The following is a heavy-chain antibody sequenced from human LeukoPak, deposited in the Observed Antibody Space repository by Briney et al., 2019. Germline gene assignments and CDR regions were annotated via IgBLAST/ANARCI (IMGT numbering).Heavy chain of an antibody. CDR1: GFTFSSYG. J-gene: IGHJ4*02. CDR2: ISYDGSNK. CDR3: AKGEGWLPQSGSD. D-gene: IGHD5-24*01. V-gene: IGHV3-30*18. Sequence: GGSLRLSCAASGFTFSSYGMHWVRQAPGKRLEWVAVISYDGSNKYYADSVKGRFTISRDNSKNTLYLQMNSLRAEDTAVYYCAKGEGWLPQSGSDWGQGTLVTVSS.